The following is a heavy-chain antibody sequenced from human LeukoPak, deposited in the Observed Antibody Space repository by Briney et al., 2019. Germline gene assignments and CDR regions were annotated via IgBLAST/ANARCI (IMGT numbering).Heavy chain of an antibody. CDR1: GYTFTSYA. Sequence: ASVKVSCKASGYTFTSYAMNWVRQARGQGLEWMGSINTNTGNPTYAQGFTGRFVFSLDTSVSTAYLQISSLKAEDTAVYYCARRRSDYGGNSRAFDIWGQGTMVTVSS. V-gene: IGHV7-4-1*02. D-gene: IGHD4-23*01. J-gene: IGHJ3*02. CDR3: ARRRSDYGGNSRAFDI. CDR2: INTNTGNP.